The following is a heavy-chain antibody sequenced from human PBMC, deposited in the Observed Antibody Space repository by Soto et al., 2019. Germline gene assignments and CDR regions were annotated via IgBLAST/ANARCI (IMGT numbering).Heavy chain of an antibody. V-gene: IGHV3-7*01. J-gene: IGHJ6*03. D-gene: IGHD3-3*01. Sequence: GGSLRLSCAASGFTFSSYWMSWVRQAPGKGLEWVANIKQDGSEKYYVDSVKGRSTISRDSAKNSLYLQMNSLRAEDTAVYYCARGRHDFWSGYALDYYYYMDVWGKGTTVTVSS. CDR2: IKQDGSEK. CDR3: ARGRHDFWSGYALDYYYYMDV. CDR1: GFTFSSYW.